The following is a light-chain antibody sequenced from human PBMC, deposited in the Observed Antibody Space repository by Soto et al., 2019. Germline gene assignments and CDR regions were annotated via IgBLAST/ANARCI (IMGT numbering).Light chain of an antibody. J-gene: IGKJ4*01. V-gene: IGKV3-11*01. CDR1: QNINIY. CDR3: HQRSNWPLT. CDR2: AAS. Sequence: EIVLTHSPATLSLSPGERATLSCRASQNINIYLAWYQQKPGQAPRLLIYAASNRAAGIPARFSGSGSGTDFTLTISSLEPEDFAVYYCHQRSNWPLTFGGGTKVDIK.